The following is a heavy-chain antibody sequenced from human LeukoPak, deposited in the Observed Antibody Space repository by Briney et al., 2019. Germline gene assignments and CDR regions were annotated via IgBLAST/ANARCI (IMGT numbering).Heavy chain of an antibody. J-gene: IGHJ4*02. CDR2: IYYSGST. CDR3: ARVGIAVTGYYFDY. D-gene: IGHD6-19*01. CDR1: GGSFSGYY. Sequence: PSETLSLTCAVYGGSFSGYYWSWIRQPPGKGLEWIGYIYYSGSTYYNPSLKSRVTISVDTSKNQFSLKLSSVTAADTAVYYCARVGIAVTGYYFDYWGQGTLVTVSS. V-gene: IGHV4-34*09.